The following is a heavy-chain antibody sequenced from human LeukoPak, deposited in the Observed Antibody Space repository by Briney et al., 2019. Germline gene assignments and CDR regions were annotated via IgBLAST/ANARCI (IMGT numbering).Heavy chain of an antibody. V-gene: IGHV3-53*01. CDR3: AKVWSDSNGWFHFDC. CDR1: GFTVSSNY. CDR2: ISSVDST. Sequence: GGSLRLSCAASGFTVSSNYMSWFRQAPGKGLEWVSLISSVDSTNYADSVRGRFTISRDNFKNTLYLQMNSLTVEDTAIYYCAKVWSDSNGWFHFDCWGQGTLVTVSS. J-gene: IGHJ4*02. D-gene: IGHD5-18*01.